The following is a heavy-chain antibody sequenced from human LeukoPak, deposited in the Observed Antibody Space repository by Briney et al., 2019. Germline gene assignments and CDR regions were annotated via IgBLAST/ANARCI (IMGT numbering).Heavy chain of an antibody. CDR3: ARDGGDYYYYYMDV. Sequence: PGGSLRLSCAGSGFPFSSHGMNWVRQAPGKGLEWVSSISSSSSYIYYADSVKGRFTISRDNAKNSLYLQMNSLRAEDTAVYYCARDGGDYYYYYMDVWGKGTTVTVSS. D-gene: IGHD4-17*01. CDR1: GFPFSSHG. V-gene: IGHV3-21*01. CDR2: ISSSSSYI. J-gene: IGHJ6*03.